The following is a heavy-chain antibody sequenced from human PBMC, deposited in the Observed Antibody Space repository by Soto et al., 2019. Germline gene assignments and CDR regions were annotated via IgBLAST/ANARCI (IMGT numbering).Heavy chain of an antibody. CDR3: ARGYYDYVWGSYRYRAGMDV. CDR1: GGSFSGYY. Sequence: KPSETLSLTCAVYGGSFSGYYWSWIRQPPGKGLEWIGEINHSGSTNYNPSLKSRVTISVDTSKNQFSLKLSSVTAADTAVYYCARGYYDYVWGSYRYRAGMDVWGQGTTVTVSS. V-gene: IGHV4-34*01. CDR2: INHSGST. J-gene: IGHJ6*02. D-gene: IGHD3-16*02.